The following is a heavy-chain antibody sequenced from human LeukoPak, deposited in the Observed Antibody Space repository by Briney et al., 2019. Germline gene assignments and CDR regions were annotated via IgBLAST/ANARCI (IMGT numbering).Heavy chain of an antibody. CDR1: GFTLSSYW. V-gene: IGHV3-7*01. Sequence: PGESLRLSCAAPGFTLSSYWMSWVRQAPGKGLEWVANIKYDGSGKYYADSVKGRFAISRDDAKNSLYLEMNRLRVEDTAVYYCARDLFSGSYQEDFWGQGTLVTVSS. CDR3: ARDLFSGSYQEDF. CDR2: IKYDGSGK. J-gene: IGHJ4*02. D-gene: IGHD1-26*01.